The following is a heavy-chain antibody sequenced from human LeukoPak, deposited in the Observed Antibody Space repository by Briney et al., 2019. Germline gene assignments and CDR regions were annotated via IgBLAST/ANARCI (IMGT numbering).Heavy chain of an antibody. J-gene: IGHJ2*01. CDR2: INPNSGGT. CDR1: GYTFSGYY. D-gene: IGHD3-10*01. Sequence: ASVKVSCKASGYTFSGYYMHWVRQAPGQGLEWMGWINPNSGGTNYAQTFQGRVTMTRDTSISTAYMELTRLRSDGTAVYYCARGGSGSYFTLWYFDLWGRGTLVTVSS. CDR3: ARGGSGSYFTLWYFDL. V-gene: IGHV1-2*02.